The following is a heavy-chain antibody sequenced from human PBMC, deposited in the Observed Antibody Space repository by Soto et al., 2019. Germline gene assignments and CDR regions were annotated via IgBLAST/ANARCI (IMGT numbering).Heavy chain of an antibody. Sequence: SVKVSCKASGYTFLHYAIHWVRQAPGQRPEWMGLINPASGNTQYSQKFQGRFTITRDTSASTAYMELSSLRSEDTAVYFCSRTGYSTGWYSYFDYCARGSVVTVSS. J-gene: IGHJ4*02. CDR3: SRTGYSTGWYSYFDY. V-gene: IGHV1-3*01. CDR1: GYTFLHYA. CDR2: INPASGNT. D-gene: IGHD6-19*01.